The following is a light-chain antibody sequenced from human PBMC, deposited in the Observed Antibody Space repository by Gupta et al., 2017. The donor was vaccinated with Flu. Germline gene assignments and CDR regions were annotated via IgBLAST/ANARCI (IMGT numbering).Light chain of an antibody. CDR2: LGS. J-gene: IGKJ1*01. Sequence: DVEMTWSPLFLLVTPGDAYSISCSTSQSRLHSNIYNYLDWYLQKPGQSPQLLIYLGSRRASGVPDRFSGSGSGTEFTLNISSGEADDFGVYYCKQEFNSPLTFGQGTKVE. V-gene: IGKV2-28*01. CDR3: KQEFNSPLT. CDR1: QSRLHSNIYNY.